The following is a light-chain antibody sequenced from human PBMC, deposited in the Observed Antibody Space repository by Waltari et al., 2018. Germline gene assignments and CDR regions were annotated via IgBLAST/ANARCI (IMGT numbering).Light chain of an antibody. CDR3: QQRSNWPPRIT. CDR1: QSVSSY. CDR2: DAF. Sequence: EIVLTQSPATLSLSPGERATLSCRASQSVSSYLAWYQQKPGQAPRLLIYDAFNRATGITARFSGSGSGTDFTLTISSLEPEDFAVYYCQQRSNWPPRITFGPGTKVDIK. J-gene: IGKJ3*01. V-gene: IGKV3-11*01.